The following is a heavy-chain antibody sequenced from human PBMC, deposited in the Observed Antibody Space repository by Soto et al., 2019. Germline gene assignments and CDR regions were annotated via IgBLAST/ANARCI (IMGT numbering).Heavy chain of an antibody. D-gene: IGHD4-17*01. V-gene: IGHV3-23*01. CDR1: GFSFSSYA. J-gene: IGHJ3*02. Sequence: GESLKISCAASGFSFSSYAMSWVRQAPGKGLEWVSAISGSGSNTYYADSVKGRFTISRDNSKNTLYLQMNSLRAEDTSIYYCAKEDYGIPRGDAFDIWGQGTMVTVSS. CDR2: ISGSGSNT. CDR3: AKEDYGIPRGDAFDI.